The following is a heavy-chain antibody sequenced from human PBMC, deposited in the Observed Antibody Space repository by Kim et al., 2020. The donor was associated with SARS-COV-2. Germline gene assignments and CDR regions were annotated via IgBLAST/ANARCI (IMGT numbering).Heavy chain of an antibody. Sequence: GGYLRLSCAASGFTFSNAWMSWVRQAPGKGLEWVGRIKSKTDGGTTDYAAPVKGRFTISRDDSKNTLYLQMNSLKTEDTAVYYCTTRYCSGGSCSIWGQGTLVTVSS. CDR3: TTRYCSGGSCSI. CDR2: IKSKTDGGTT. V-gene: IGHV3-15*01. CDR1: GFTFSNAW. J-gene: IGHJ4*02. D-gene: IGHD2-15*01.